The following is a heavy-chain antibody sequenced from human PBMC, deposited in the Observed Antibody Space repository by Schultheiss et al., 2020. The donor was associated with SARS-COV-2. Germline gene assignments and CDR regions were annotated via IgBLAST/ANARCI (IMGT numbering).Heavy chain of an antibody. D-gene: IGHD3-22*01. CDR1: GGSISSGGYY. V-gene: IGHV4-61*08. CDR2: IYYSGST. CDR3: ARITMIVVVTTHHDAFDI. Sequence: SETLSLTCTVSGGSISSGGYYWSWIRQPPGKGLEWIGDIYYSGSTNYNPSLKSRVTISVDTSKNQFSLKLSSVTAADTAVYYCARITMIVVVTTHHDAFDIWGQGTMVTVSS. J-gene: IGHJ3*02.